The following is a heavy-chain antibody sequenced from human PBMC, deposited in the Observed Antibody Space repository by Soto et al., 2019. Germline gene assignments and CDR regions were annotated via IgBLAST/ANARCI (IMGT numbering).Heavy chain of an antibody. Sequence: GGSLRLSCAASGFTFSSYDMHWVRQATGKGLEWVSAIGTAGDTYYPGSGKGRFTISRENAKNSLYLQMNSLSAGDTAVDYWAREGREHSSSSSYYGMDVWGQGTTVTVSS. V-gene: IGHV3-13*01. D-gene: IGHD6-6*01. CDR1: GFTFSSYD. CDR3: AREGREHSSSSSYYGMDV. CDR2: IGTAGDT. J-gene: IGHJ6*02.